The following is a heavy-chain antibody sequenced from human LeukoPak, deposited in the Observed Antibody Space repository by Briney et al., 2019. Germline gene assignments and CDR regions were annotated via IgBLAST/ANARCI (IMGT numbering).Heavy chain of an antibody. Sequence: PSETLSLTCAVSGYSISSGYYWGWIRQPPGKGLEWIGSIYHSGSTYYNPSLKSRVTISVDTSKNQFSLKLSSVTAADTAVYYCARDLGYGSGSWFDYWGQGTLVTVSS. J-gene: IGHJ4*02. CDR2: IYHSGST. V-gene: IGHV4-38-2*02. D-gene: IGHD3-10*01. CDR3: ARDLGYGSGSWFDY. CDR1: GYSISSGYY.